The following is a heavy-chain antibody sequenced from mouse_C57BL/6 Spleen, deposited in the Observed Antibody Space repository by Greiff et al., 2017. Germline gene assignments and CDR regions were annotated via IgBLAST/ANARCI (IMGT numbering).Heavy chain of an antibody. CDR2: ISSGSSTI. CDR1: GFTFSDYG. J-gene: IGHJ4*01. CDR3: ATDYDVDYYAMDY. D-gene: IGHD2-4*01. V-gene: IGHV5-17*01. Sequence: EVMLVESGGGLVKPGGSLKLSCAASGFTFSDYGMHWVRQAPEKGLEWVAYISSGSSTIYYADTVKGRFTISRDNAKNTLFLQMTSLRSEDTAMYYCATDYDVDYYAMDYWGQGTSVTVSS.